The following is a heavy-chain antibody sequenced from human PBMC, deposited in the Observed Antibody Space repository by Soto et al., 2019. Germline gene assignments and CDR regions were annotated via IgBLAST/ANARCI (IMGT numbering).Heavy chain of an antibody. D-gene: IGHD3-22*01. CDR2: IYYTGFT. CDR3: ARLKGASFISTYNWFDP. CDR1: GDSISSRSYY. Sequence: PSETLSLTCTVSGDSISSRSYYWGWIRQPPGKGLEWIGDIYYTGFTHYNPSLKSRVTISIDTSKSQYSLRLISVTAADTAVYYCARLKGASFISTYNWFDPWGQGTLVTVSS. J-gene: IGHJ5*02. V-gene: IGHV4-39*01.